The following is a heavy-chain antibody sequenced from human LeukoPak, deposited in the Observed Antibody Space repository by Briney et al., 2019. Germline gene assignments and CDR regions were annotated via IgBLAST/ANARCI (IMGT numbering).Heavy chain of an antibody. CDR2: ISAYNGNT. Sequence: GASVKVSCKASGYTFTSYGISWVRQAPGQGLEWMGWISAYNGNTNYAQKLQGRVTMTTDTSTSTAYMKLRSLRSDDTAVYYCARVYCSGGSCYSADDDYWGQGTLVTVSS. V-gene: IGHV1-18*01. D-gene: IGHD2-15*01. CDR1: GYTFTSYG. J-gene: IGHJ4*02. CDR3: ARVYCSGGSCYSADDDY.